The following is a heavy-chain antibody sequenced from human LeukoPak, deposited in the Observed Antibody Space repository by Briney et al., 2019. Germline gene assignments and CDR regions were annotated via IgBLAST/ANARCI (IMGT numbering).Heavy chain of an antibody. Sequence: PGGSLRLSCAASGFTVSSNEMSWVRQAPGKGLEWVSSISGGSTYYADSRKGRFTISRDNSKNTLHLQMNSLRAEDTAVYYCASAVGNYYDTSGYFDYWGQGTLVTVSS. V-gene: IGHV3-38-3*01. CDR1: GFTVSSNE. J-gene: IGHJ4*02. CDR3: ASAVGNYYDTSGYFDY. D-gene: IGHD3-22*01. CDR2: ISGGST.